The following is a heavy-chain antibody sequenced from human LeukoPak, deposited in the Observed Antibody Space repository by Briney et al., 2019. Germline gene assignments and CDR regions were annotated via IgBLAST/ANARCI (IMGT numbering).Heavy chain of an antibody. CDR1: GYSISSGYY. Sequence: SETLSRTCAVSGYSISSGYYWGWIRQAPGKGLEWIGSIYHSGSTHYNPSLKSRVTISVDTPKNQFSLKLSAVTAADTAVYYCARNGTSSYFDYWGQRTLVTVSS. CDR2: IYHSGST. J-gene: IGHJ4*02. CDR3: ARNGTSSYFDY. D-gene: IGHD2-2*01. V-gene: IGHV4-38-2*01.